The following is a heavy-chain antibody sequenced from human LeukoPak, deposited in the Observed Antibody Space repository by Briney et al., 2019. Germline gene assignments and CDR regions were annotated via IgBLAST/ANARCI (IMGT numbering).Heavy chain of an antibody. CDR1: GGSISSGDFY. D-gene: IGHD2-2*01. CDR2: IYHSGST. CDR3: AREVSSAIGDCSSTSCYGGDALDL. Sequence: SQTLSLTCIVSGGSISSGDFYWSWIRQPPGKGLEWIGYIYHSGSTYYNPSLKSRITISVDTSKNQLSLKVNSVIAADTAVYYCAREVSSAIGDCSSTSCYGGDALDLWGQGTMVIVSS. V-gene: IGHV4-30-4*01. J-gene: IGHJ3*01.